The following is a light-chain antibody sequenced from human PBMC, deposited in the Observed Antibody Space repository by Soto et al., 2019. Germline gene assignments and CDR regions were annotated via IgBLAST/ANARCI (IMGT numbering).Light chain of an antibody. V-gene: IGKV3D-20*02. J-gene: IGKJ4*01. CDR1: QSVRSSY. CDR3: QQRNSWPLT. CDR2: GAS. Sequence: EIVLTQSPGTLSLSPGERATLSCRASQSVRSSYLAWYQQKPGQAPRLLIYGASSRATGIPDRFSGSGSGTDFTLTISRLEPEDFAVYYCQQRNSWPLTFGGGTKLEMK.